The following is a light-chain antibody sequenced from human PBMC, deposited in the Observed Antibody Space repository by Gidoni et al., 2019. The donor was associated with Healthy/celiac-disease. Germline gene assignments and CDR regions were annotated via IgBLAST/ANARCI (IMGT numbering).Light chain of an antibody. V-gene: IGKV3-11*01. CDR1: QSVSSC. CDR3: QQRSNWLLT. J-gene: IGKJ3*01. CDR2: DAS. Sequence: EIVLTQSPATLSLSPGDRATLSCRASQSVSSCLAWYQQKPGQAPRLLIYDASNRATGIPARFSGSGSGTDFTLTISSLEPEDFAVYYCQQRSNWLLTFGPGTKVDIK.